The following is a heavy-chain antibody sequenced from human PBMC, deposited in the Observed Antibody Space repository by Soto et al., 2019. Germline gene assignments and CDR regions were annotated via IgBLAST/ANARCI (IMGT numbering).Heavy chain of an antibody. CDR2: ISYDGSNK. D-gene: IGHD2-2*01. CDR3: AKGPLGYCSSTSCYFPPFDY. V-gene: IGHV3-30*18. Sequence: GGSLRLSCAVSGFTVSSYGMHWVRQAPGKGLEWVAVISYDGSNKYYADSVKGRFTISRDNSKNTLYLQMNSLRAEDTAVYYCAKGPLGYCSSTSCYFPPFDYWGQGTLVTVSS. J-gene: IGHJ4*02. CDR1: GFTVSSYG.